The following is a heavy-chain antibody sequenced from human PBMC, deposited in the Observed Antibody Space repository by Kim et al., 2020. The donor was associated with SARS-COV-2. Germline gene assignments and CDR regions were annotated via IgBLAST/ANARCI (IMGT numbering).Heavy chain of an antibody. CDR3: ARLCPSLFTGFAVTAMNYWYFDL. CDR1: GYSFTSYW. V-gene: IGHV5-51*01. D-gene: IGHD5-18*01. Sequence: GESLKISCKGSGYSFTSYWIGWVRQMPGKGLEWMGIIYPGDSDTRYSPSFQGQVTISADKSISTAYLQWSSLKASDTAMYYCARLCPSLFTGFAVTAMNYWYFDLWGRGTLVTVSS. J-gene: IGHJ2*01. CDR2: IYPGDSDT.